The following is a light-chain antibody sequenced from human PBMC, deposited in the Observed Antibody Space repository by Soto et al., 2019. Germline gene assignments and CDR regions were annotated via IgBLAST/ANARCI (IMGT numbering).Light chain of an antibody. Sequence: DIPMTQSPSSLSASVGDRVTITCRASQSITSYLNWYQQKPGKAPNLLIYATSSFQSGVPSRFSGSGSGTDFTLTISSLQPEDFATYYCQQTYSTPYTFGQGTKLEIK. CDR1: QSITSY. V-gene: IGKV1-39*01. J-gene: IGKJ2*01. CDR3: QQTYSTPYT. CDR2: ATS.